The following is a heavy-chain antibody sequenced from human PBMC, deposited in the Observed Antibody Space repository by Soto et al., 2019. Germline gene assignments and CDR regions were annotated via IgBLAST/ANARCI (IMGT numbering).Heavy chain of an antibody. CDR3: ARASVGPPGGGSWIMPFDF. CDR2: IYPGGST. J-gene: IGHJ4*02. CDR1: GGSINNYY. Sequence: TLSLTCSVSGGSINNYYWSWIRQSAGKGLEWIGRIYPGGSTNYNPSLKSRVTMSVDTSKNQFSLRLTSVTAADTAVYYCARASVGPPGGGSWIMPFDFWGQGTRVTVYS. D-gene: IGHD2-15*01. V-gene: IGHV4-4*07.